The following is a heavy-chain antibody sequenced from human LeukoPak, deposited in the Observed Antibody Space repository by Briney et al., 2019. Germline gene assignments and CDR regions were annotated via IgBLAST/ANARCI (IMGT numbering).Heavy chain of an antibody. V-gene: IGHV3-23*01. CDR1: GFTFSSYV. CDR2: ISGSGSST. D-gene: IGHD2-8*01. Sequence: GGSLRLSCAASGFTFSSYVMGWVRQAPGKGLEWVSSISGSGSSTYYADSVKGRFTISRDSSKDTLYLQMNTLRAEDTALYYCAKAAVPGTKYYFDSWGQGTLVTVSS. CDR3: AKAAVPGTKYYFDS. J-gene: IGHJ4*02.